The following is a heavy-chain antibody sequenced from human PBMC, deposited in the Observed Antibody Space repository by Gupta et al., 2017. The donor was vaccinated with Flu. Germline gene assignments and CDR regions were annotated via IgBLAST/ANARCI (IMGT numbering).Heavy chain of an antibody. CDR3: ARMSDYDSSGFYGFFNY. D-gene: IGHD3-22*01. CDR2: INGDGTNT. J-gene: IGHJ4*02. Sequence: PGKGLVWVSRINGDGTNTNYADSVKGRATISRDNAKNTLYLQMNSLSADDTAVYYCARMSDYDSSGFYGFFNYWGRGILVTVSS. V-gene: IGHV3-74*01.